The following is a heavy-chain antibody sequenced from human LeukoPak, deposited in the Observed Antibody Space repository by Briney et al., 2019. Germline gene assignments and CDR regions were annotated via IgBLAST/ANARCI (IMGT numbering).Heavy chain of an antibody. CDR3: ARLVDYDILTGYYNLYDY. CDR1: GGSFSGYY. V-gene: IGHV4-34*01. CDR2: INHSGST. D-gene: IGHD3-9*01. Sequence: SETLSLTCAVYGGSFSGYYWSWIRQSPGKGLEWIREINHSGSTNYNPSLKSRVTISVDTSKNQFSLKLSSVTAADTAVYYCARLVDYDILTGYYNLYDYWGQGTLVTVSS. J-gene: IGHJ4*02.